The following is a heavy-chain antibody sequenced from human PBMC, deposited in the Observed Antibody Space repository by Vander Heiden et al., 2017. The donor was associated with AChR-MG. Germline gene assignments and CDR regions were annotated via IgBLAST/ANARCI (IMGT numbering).Heavy chain of an antibody. V-gene: IGHV1-69*01. CDR3: AREEIHHSPIDY. Sequence: QVQLVQSGAEQTKPGASVKVSCKASGGPFSSYGISWVRQAPGEGVEWVGGIVPIFGTANYAQNFQARVTITADESTSTAYMELSSLRSEETAVYYCAREEIHHSPIDYWGQGTLVTVSS. J-gene: IGHJ4*02. CDR1: GGPFSSYG. CDR2: IVPIFGTA.